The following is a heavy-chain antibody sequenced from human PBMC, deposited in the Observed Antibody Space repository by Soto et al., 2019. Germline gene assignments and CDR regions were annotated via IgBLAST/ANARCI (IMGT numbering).Heavy chain of an antibody. J-gene: IGHJ4*02. CDR1: GGSISSSSYY. CDR3: ASTPSIGVTKIKTIDY. CDR2: IYYSGST. V-gene: IGHV4-39*01. D-gene: IGHD2-21*02. Sequence: SETLSLTCTVSGGSISSSSYYWGWIRQPPGKGLEWIGSIYYSGSTYYNPSLKSRVTISVDTSKNQFSLKLSSVTAADTAVYYCASTPSIGVTKIKTIDYWGQGTRVTVSS.